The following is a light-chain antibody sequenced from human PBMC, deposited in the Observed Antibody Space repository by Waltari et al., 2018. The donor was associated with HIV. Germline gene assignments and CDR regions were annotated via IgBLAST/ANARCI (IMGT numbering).Light chain of an antibody. CDR3: GTWDSSLSGVV. V-gene: IGLV1-51*01. CDR1: SSNIGNNY. Sequence: QSVLTQPPSVSAAPGLRFPISCSGSSSNIGNNYVSWYQQLPGTGTKLLIYDNDERPSGVPDRFSGSKSGTSASLDITGLQTGDEADYYCGTWDSSLSGVVFGGGTKLTVL. CDR2: DND. J-gene: IGLJ3*02.